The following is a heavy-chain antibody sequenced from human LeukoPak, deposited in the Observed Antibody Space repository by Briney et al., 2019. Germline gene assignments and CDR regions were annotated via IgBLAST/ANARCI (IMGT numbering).Heavy chain of an antibody. D-gene: IGHD2-2*02. CDR3: ARDQCSSTSCYKIDY. V-gene: IGHV4-39*07. CDR1: GGSISSSSYY. J-gene: IGHJ4*02. Sequence: SETLSLTCTVSGGSISSSSYYWGWLRQPPGKGLEGIGSIYYSGSTYYNPSLKSRVTISVDTSKNQFSLKLSSVTAADTAVYYCARDQCSSTSCYKIDYWGQGTLVTVSS. CDR2: IYYSGST.